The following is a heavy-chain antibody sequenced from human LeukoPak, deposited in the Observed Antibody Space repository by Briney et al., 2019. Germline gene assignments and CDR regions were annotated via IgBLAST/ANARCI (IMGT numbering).Heavy chain of an antibody. CDR2: IYDGGST. CDR1: GGSISSSSYY. CDR3: ARGVGYDYVWGSYRSHSAFDI. Sequence: SETLSLTCTVSGGSISSSSYYGGWIRQPPGKGLEWIGTIYDGGSTYYNPSLKSRVTISVDTSKNQFSLKLSSVTAADTAVYYCARGVGYDYVWGSYRSHSAFDIWGQGTMVTVSS. V-gene: IGHV4-39*07. J-gene: IGHJ3*02. D-gene: IGHD3-16*02.